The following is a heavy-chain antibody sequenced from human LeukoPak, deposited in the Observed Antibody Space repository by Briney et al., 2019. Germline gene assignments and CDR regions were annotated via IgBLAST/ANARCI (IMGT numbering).Heavy chain of an antibody. V-gene: IGHV1-8*03. CDR1: GYTFTSYD. Sequence: ASVKVSCKASGYTFTSYDINWVRQATGQGLEWMGWMNPNSGNTGYAQKFQGRVTITRNTSISTAYMELSSLRSEDTAVYYCARRAVTIFGDAFDIWGQGTMVTVSS. CDR2: MNPNSGNT. J-gene: IGHJ3*02. CDR3: ARRAVTIFGDAFDI. D-gene: IGHD3-3*01.